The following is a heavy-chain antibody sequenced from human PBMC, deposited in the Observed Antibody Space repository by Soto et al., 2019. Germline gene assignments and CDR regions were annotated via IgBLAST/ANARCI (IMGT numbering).Heavy chain of an antibody. CDR1: GGSISSSNW. CDR2: IYHSGST. Sequence: PSETLSLTCAVSGGSISSSNWWSWVRQPPGKGLEWIGEIYHSGSTNYNPSLKSRVTISVDKSKNQFSLKLSSVTAADTAVYYCAMTTVTTLGGMDVWGQGTTVTVSS. CDR3: AMTTVTTLGGMDV. D-gene: IGHD4-17*01. V-gene: IGHV4-4*02. J-gene: IGHJ6*02.